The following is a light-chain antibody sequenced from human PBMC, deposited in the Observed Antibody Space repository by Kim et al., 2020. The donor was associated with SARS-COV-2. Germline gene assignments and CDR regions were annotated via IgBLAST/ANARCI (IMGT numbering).Light chain of an antibody. J-gene: IGLJ2*01. Sequence: SYELTQPPSVSVSPGQTASISCSGDKLEDKYVSWFQQKSGQSPVLIIYQNRRRPSGIPERFSGSNSGNTATLTISGTQAIDEADYYCQAWDSSTVVFGGGTKRTVL. V-gene: IGLV3-1*01. CDR3: QAWDSSTVV. CDR2: QNR. CDR1: KLEDKY.